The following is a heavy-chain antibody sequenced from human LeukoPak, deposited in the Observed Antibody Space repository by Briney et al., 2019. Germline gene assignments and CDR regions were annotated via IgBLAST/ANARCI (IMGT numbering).Heavy chain of an antibody. CDR2: IKQDGSEK. D-gene: IGHD1-26*01. CDR1: GFTFSSYW. V-gene: IGHV3-7*01. CDR3: ARWLRTGGSYYYYYYYKDV. Sequence: GGSLRLSCAASGFTFSSYWMSWVRQAPGKGLEWVANIKQDGSEKYYVDSVKGRFTISRDNAKNSLYLQMNSLRAEDTAVYYCARWLRTGGSYYYYYYYKDVWGKGTTVTVSS. J-gene: IGHJ6*03.